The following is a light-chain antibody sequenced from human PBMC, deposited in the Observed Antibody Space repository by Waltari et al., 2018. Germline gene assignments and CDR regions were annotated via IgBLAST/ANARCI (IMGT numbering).Light chain of an antibody. CDR3: QQYYATPYS. Sequence: DVVMTQSPDSLAVSLGERATINCPSSQSLLYSSRNKNYLAWYQQKPGQPPKLLIYWAPAREAGVPDRISGSGSGTDFTLTISSLQAEDVAVYYCQQYYATPYSFGQGTKVEIK. CDR2: WAP. V-gene: IGKV4-1*01. CDR1: QSLLYSSRNKNY. J-gene: IGKJ2*03.